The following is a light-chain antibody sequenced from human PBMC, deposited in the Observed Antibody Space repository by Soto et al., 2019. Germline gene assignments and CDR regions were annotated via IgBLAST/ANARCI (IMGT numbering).Light chain of an antibody. J-gene: IGKJ1*01. CDR3: LQDYNYPRT. Sequence: ATQMAQSPSSLSASVGDRVTITCRASQAIRNDLAWYQQKPGKAPKLLIYAASSLQSGVPSRFSGRGSGTEFTLTISSLQPEDFATYYCLQDYNYPRTFGQGTKVEIK. CDR1: QAIRND. CDR2: AAS. V-gene: IGKV1-6*01.